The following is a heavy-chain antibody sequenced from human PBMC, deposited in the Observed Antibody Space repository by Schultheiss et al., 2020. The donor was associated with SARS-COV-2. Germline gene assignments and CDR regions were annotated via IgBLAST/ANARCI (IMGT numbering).Heavy chain of an antibody. D-gene: IGHD6-13*01. CDR1: GYSISSGYY. V-gene: IGHV4-38-2*01. Sequence: SETLSLTCAVSGYSISSGYYWGWIRQPPGKGLEWIGSIYHSGSTYYNPSLKSRVTISVDRSKNQFSLKLSSVTAADTAVYYCARAAAGGFDPWGQGTLVTVSS. CDR2: IYHSGST. CDR3: ARAAAGGFDP. J-gene: IGHJ5*02.